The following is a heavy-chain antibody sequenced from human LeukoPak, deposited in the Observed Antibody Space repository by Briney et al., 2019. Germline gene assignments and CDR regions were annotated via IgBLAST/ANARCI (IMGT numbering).Heavy chain of an antibody. CDR3: ARSSGVSSRGFDC. D-gene: IGHD6-13*01. CDR2: ISTAGDT. CDR1: GFTFSTYD. Sequence: GGSLRLSCAASGFTFSTYDMHWVRQATGKGLEWVSAISTAGDTFYSAYMKGRSTISRENAKNSLYLKMNSLRAGDTAVYYCARSSGVSSRGFDCWGQGTLVTVSS. J-gene: IGHJ4*02. V-gene: IGHV3-13*01.